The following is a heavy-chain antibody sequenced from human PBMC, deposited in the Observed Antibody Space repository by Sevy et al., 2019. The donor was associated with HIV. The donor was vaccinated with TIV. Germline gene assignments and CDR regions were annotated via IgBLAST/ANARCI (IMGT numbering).Heavy chain of an antibody. V-gene: IGHV1-2*02. Sequence: ASVKVSCKASGYTFTGYYMHWVRQAPGQGLEWMGRINPNSGGTNYAQKFQGRVTMTRDTSISTAYMELSRLRSDDTAVYYCARDALLRGGYLDYWGQGTLVTVSS. J-gene: IGHJ4*02. D-gene: IGHD3-10*01. CDR3: ARDALLRGGYLDY. CDR2: INPNSGGT. CDR1: GYTFTGYY.